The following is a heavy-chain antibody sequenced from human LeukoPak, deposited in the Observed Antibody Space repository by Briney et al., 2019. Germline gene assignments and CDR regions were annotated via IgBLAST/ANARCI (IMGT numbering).Heavy chain of an antibody. CDR1: GGSISGYY. V-gene: IGHV4-59*01. D-gene: IGHD2-15*01. CDR3: ARGGTATYYNGDV. Sequence: PSETLSLTCTVSGGSISGYYWNCIRQPPGEGLEWIGRIFDTGSTDYNPSLKSRVTISVDTSKNQFSMKLTSVTAADTAVYYCARGGTATYYNGDVWGQGTTVTVSS. J-gene: IGHJ6*02. CDR2: IFDTGST.